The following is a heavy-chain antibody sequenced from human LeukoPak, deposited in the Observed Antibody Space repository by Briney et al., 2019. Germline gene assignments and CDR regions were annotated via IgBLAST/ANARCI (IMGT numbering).Heavy chain of an antibody. V-gene: IGHV3-21*01. CDR2: ISSSSSYI. CDR3: ARDQDSSGYNTAFDI. J-gene: IGHJ3*02. CDR1: GFTFSSYS. D-gene: IGHD3-22*01. Sequence: GGSLRLSCAASGFTFSSYSMNWVRQAPGKGLEWVSSISSSSSYIYYADLVKGRFTISRDNAKNSLYLQMNSLRAEDTAVYYCARDQDSSGYNTAFDIWGQGTMVTVSS.